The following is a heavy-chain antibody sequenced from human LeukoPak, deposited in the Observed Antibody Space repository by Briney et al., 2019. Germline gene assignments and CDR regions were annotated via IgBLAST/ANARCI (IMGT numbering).Heavy chain of an antibody. V-gene: IGHV4-34*01. CDR3: ARGASFDY. Sequence: SETLSLTCAVYGGSFSGYYWSWIRQPPGKGLEWIGEINHSGSTNYNPSLKSRVTISVDTSKNQFSLKLSSVIAADTAVYYCARGASFDYWGQGTLVTVSS. CDR1: GGSFSGYY. CDR2: INHSGST. J-gene: IGHJ4*02.